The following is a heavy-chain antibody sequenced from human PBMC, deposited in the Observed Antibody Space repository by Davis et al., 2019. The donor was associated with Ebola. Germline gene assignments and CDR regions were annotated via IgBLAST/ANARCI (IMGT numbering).Heavy chain of an antibody. V-gene: IGHV3-23*01. CDR1: GFSFTSYA. CDR3: AKGCSGWHSDYSYGMGV. CDR2: VTSSGGGT. D-gene: IGHD6-19*01. Sequence: GGSLRLSCAASGFSFTSYAMTWARQAPGTGLEWASAVTSSGGGTFYADSVKGRFTISRDNSKNTLYLQMNSMRVEDTAVYYCAKGCSGWHSDYSYGMGVWGKGTTVTVSS. J-gene: IGHJ6*04.